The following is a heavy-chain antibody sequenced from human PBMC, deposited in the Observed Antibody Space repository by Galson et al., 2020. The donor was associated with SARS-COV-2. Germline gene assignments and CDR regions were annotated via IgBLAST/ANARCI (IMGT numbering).Heavy chain of an antibody. V-gene: IGHV4-38-2*02. CDR3: ARQVVAKTYYFDY. CDR1: GYSISSGYY. Sequence: ASETLSLTCSVSGYSISSGYYWMWIRQSPEKGLEWIANFHRIGSTSYNPSLKSRATISVDTSKSQFSLRLNSMTAADTAVYCCARQVVAKTYYFDYWGRGILVTVSA. CDR2: FHRIGST. D-gene: IGHD2-15*01. J-gene: IGHJ4*02.